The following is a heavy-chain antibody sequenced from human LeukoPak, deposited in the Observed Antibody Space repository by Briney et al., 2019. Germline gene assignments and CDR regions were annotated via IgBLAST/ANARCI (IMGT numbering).Heavy chain of an antibody. V-gene: IGHV3-30*02. CDR2: IRYDGSNK. D-gene: IGHD3-10*01. CDR1: GFTFSSYG. Sequence: GGSLRLSCAASGFTFSSYGMHWVRQAPGKGLEWVAFIRYDGSNKYYADSVKGRFTISRDNSKNTLYLQMNSLRAEDTAVYYYATASLLFPFAVLGVMDVWGKGTTVTVSS. CDR3: ATASLLFPFAVLGVMDV. J-gene: IGHJ6*03.